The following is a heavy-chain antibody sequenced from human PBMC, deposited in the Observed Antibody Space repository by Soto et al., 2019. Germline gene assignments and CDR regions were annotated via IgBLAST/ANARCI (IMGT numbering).Heavy chain of an antibody. CDR2: IYHSGST. Sequence: WTWSRQPPGKGLEWIGNIYHSGSTNYNPSLKSRVSISVDTSKKQFSLNLSSVTAADTAVYYCARHTYGGGFDYWGQGILVTVSS. D-gene: IGHD3-10*01. CDR3: ARHTYGGGFDY. V-gene: IGHV4-59*08. J-gene: IGHJ4*02.